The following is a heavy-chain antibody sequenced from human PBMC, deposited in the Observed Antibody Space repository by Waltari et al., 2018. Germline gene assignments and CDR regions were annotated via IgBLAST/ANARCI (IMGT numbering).Heavy chain of an antibody. CDR1: GPSLTRGHFF. J-gene: IGHJ4*02. CDR3: ARGSGSGTYYNDYFVS. V-gene: IGHV4-61*02. Sequence: QVQLQESGPRLVKPSQTLSLTCTVSGPSLTRGHFFWNWIRQPAGKGLEWIGRIFNPEATNYNPSLDSRVTISLDTSKNLFSLEMTSVTDADTAVYYCARGSGSGTYYNDYFVSWGQGALVTVSS. D-gene: IGHD3-10*01. CDR2: IFNPEAT.